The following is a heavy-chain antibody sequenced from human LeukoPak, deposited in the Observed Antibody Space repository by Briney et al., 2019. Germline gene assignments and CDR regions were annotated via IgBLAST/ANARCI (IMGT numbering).Heavy chain of an antibody. D-gene: IGHD3-9*01. Sequence: GGSLRLSCAASGFTFSSYDMHWVRQATGKGLEWVSAIGTAGDTYYPGSVKGRFTISRENAKNSLYLQMSSLRAGDTAVYYCARGSPHYDILTGYYFDYWGQGTLVTVSS. CDR3: ARGSPHYDILTGYYFDY. J-gene: IGHJ4*02. V-gene: IGHV3-13*01. CDR1: GFTFSSYD. CDR2: IGTAGDT.